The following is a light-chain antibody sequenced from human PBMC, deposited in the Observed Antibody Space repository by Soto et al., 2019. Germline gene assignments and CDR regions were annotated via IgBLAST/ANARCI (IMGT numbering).Light chain of an antibody. CDR2: KAS. Sequence: DIQMTQSPSTLSASVGDRVTITCRASHSISSSLAWYQQKPGKAPKLLIYKASSLESGVPSRFSGSGSGTEFTLIISSLQPDDFATYYCQQYNSYLGHTFGQGTKLEIK. CDR3: QQYNSYLGHT. V-gene: IGKV1-5*03. CDR1: HSISSS. J-gene: IGKJ2*01.